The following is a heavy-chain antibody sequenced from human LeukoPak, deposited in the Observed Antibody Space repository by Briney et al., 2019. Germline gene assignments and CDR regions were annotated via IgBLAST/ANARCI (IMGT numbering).Heavy chain of an antibody. D-gene: IGHD4-17*01. CDR2: IKSKTDGGTT. Sequence: GGSLRLSCAASGFTFSNAWMSWVRQAPGKGLEWVVRIKSKTDGGTTDYAAPVKGRFTISRDDSKNTLYLQMNSLKTEDTAVYYCTTAVYGDIDYWGQGTLVTVSS. J-gene: IGHJ4*02. CDR3: TTAVYGDIDY. V-gene: IGHV3-15*01. CDR1: GFTFSNAW.